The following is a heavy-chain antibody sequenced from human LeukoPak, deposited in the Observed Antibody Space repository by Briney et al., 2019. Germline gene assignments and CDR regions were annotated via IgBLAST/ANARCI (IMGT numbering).Heavy chain of an antibody. D-gene: IGHD3-9*01. V-gene: IGHV3-66*01. CDR3: ARVTRSYYDILDWFDP. CDR1: GFTFSSYS. Sequence: GGSLRLSCAASGFTFSSYSMNWVRQAPGKGLEWVSVIYSGGSTYYADSVKGRFTISRDNSKNTLYLQMNSLRAEDTAVYYCARVTRSYYDILDWFDPWGQGTLVTVSS. CDR2: IYSGGST. J-gene: IGHJ5*02.